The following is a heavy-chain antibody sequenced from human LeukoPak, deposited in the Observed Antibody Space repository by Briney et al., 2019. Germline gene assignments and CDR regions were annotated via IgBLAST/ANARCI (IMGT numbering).Heavy chain of an antibody. J-gene: IGHJ4*02. V-gene: IGHV1-69*04. CDR1: GGTFSSYA. D-gene: IGHD1-26*01. CDR2: IIPILGIA. Sequence: ASVKVSCKASGGTFSSYAISWVRQAPGQGLEWMGRIIPILGIANYAQKFQGRVTITADKSTSTAYMELSSLRSEDTAVYYCARGGSGSYYSDYWGQGTLVTVSS. CDR3: ARGGSGSYYSDY.